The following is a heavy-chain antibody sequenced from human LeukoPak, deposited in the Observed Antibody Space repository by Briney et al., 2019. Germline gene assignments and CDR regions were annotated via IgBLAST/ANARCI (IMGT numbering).Heavy chain of an antibody. D-gene: IGHD2-2*01. J-gene: IGHJ6*02. Sequence: PGGSLRLSCAASGFTFSDYYMSWIRQAPGKGLEWVSYISSSGSTIYYADSVKGRFTISRDNAKNSLYLQMNSLRAEDTAVYYCARAGPSHSHCSSTSCYELYGMDVWGQGTTVTVSS. CDR2: ISSSGSTI. CDR1: GFTFSDYY. V-gene: IGHV3-11*01. CDR3: ARAGPSHSHCSSTSCYELYGMDV.